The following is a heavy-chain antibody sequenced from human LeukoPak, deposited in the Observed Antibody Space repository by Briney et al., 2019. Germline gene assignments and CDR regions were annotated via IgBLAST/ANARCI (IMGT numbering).Heavy chain of an antibody. Sequence: GESLKISCKGSGYSFTSYWIGWVRQMPGKGLEWMGIIYPGDSDTRYSPSFQGQVTISADKSISTAYLQWSSLKASDTAIYYCARGLDSSSWSGWFDPWGQGTLVTVSS. V-gene: IGHV5-51*01. CDR2: IYPGDSDT. CDR3: ARGLDSSSWSGWFDP. J-gene: IGHJ5*02. CDR1: GYSFTSYW. D-gene: IGHD6-13*01.